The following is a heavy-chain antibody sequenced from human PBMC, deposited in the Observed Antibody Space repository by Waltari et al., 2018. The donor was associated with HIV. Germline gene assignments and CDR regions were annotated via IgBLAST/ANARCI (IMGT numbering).Heavy chain of an antibody. CDR2: IKTNSGGGTT. CDR1: GFTFNNAW. CDR3: TTGVFRGVRRFDY. J-gene: IGHJ4*02. Sequence: EVQLVESGGGLLTPGGSFRLSCAGSGFTFNNAWMSWVRQAPGKGMEWVGRIKTNSGGGTTDYAVPVKVRVTISRDDSKNTLYLQMNSLKTDDTAVYDCTTGVFRGVRRFDYWGQGTLVSVSS. D-gene: IGHD3-10*01. V-gene: IGHV3-15*01.